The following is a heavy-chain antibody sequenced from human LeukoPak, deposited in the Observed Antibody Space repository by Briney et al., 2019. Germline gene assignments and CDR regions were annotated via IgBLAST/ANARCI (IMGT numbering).Heavy chain of an antibody. J-gene: IGHJ2*01. CDR3: ARVDLFYYGSGSYDRWYFDL. CDR2: IYYSGST. CDR1: GGSVSSGSYY. D-gene: IGHD3-10*01. Sequence: SETLSLTCTVSGGSVSSGSYYWSWIRQPPGKGLEWIGYIYYSGSTNYNPSLKSRVTISVDTSKNQFSLKLSSVTAADTAVYYCARVDLFYYGSGSYDRWYFDLWGRGTLVTVSS. V-gene: IGHV4-61*01.